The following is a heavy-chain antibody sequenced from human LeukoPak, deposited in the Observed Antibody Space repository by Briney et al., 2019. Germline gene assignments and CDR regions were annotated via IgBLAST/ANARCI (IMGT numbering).Heavy chain of an antibody. CDR1: GYTFTSYG. CDR2: ISPYNGNT. D-gene: IGHD6-13*01. V-gene: IGHV1-18*01. J-gene: IGHJ4*02. CDR3: ARDGSNSWYAY. Sequence: GASVKVSCKASGYTFTSYGISWVRQAPGQGLEWMGWISPYNGNTNYAQKLQGRVTMTADTPTSTAYMDLRSLSSDDTAVYYCARDGSNSWYAYWGQGTLVTVSS.